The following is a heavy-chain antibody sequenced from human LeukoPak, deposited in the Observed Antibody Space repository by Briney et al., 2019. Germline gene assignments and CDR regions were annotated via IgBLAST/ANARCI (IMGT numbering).Heavy chain of an antibody. Sequence: SETLSLTCAVYGGSFSGYYWSWIRQPPGKGLEWIGEINHSGSTNYNLSLKSRVTISVDTSKNQFSLKLSSVTAADTAVYYCARVDGSGWSRPWGQGTLVTVSS. CDR2: INHSGST. CDR3: ARVDGSGWSRP. D-gene: IGHD6-19*01. V-gene: IGHV4-34*01. J-gene: IGHJ5*02. CDR1: GGSFSGYY.